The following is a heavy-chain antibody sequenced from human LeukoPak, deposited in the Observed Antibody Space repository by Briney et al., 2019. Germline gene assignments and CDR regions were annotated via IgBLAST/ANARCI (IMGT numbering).Heavy chain of an antibody. CDR1: GFPFSSYY. D-gene: IGHD3-22*01. Sequence: GGSLRLSCEASGFPFSSYYMTWVRQAPGKGLEWVANIKEDGSEKYVDSVKGRFTISRDNAKNSLYLQMNRLRGEDTAVYFCATDRTTTYYYDARPYYYFDSWGQGTLVTVSS. V-gene: IGHV3-7*01. CDR3: ATDRTTTYYYDARPYYYFDS. J-gene: IGHJ4*02. CDR2: IKEDGSE.